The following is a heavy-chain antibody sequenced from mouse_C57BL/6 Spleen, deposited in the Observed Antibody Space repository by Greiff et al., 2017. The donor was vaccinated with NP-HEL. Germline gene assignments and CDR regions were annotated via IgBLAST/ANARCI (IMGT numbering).Heavy chain of an antibody. V-gene: IGHV5-17*01. D-gene: IGHD1-3*01. J-gene: IGHJ1*03. CDR1: GFTFSDYG. CDR3: ARGELNFYWYFDV. CDR2: ISSGSSTI. Sequence: EVKLMESGGGLVKPGGSLKLSCAASGFTFSDYGMHWVRQAPEKGLEWVAYISSGSSTIYYADTVKGRFTISRDNAKNTLFLQMTSLRSEDTAMYYCARGELNFYWYFDVWGTGTTVTVSS.